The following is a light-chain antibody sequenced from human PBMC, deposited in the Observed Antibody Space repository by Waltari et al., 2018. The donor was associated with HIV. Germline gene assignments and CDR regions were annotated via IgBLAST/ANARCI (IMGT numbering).Light chain of an antibody. V-gene: IGLV2-8*01. CDR1: SSAIGGYNY. J-gene: IGLJ2*01. CDR2: EVT. Sequence: QSTLTQPPSASGSPGQSVTISCTGPSSAIGGYNYVSWYQQHPGKAPKLIMTEVTKRPSGVPDRFSGSKSGNTASLTVSGLQADDEALYYCSSFAPTNKFYVLFGGGTTLTVL. CDR3: SSFAPTNKFYVL.